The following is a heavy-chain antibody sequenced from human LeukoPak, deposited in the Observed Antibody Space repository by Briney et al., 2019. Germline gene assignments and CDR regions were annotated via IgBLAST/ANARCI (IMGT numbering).Heavy chain of an antibody. CDR2: IKQDGSEK. J-gene: IGHJ4*02. CDR1: GLTFSSYW. Sequence: GGSLRLSCAASGLTFSSYWMSWVRKAPGKGLEWVANIKQDGSEKYYVDSVKGRFTISRDNAKNSLYLQMNSLRAEDTAVYYCARSGQRWLQFYYFDYWGQGTLVTVSS. D-gene: IGHD5-24*01. CDR3: ARSGQRWLQFYYFDY. V-gene: IGHV3-7*01.